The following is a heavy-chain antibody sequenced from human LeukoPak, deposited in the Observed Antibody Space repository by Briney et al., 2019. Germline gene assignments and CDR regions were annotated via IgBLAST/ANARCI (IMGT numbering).Heavy chain of an antibody. V-gene: IGHV3-21*01. CDR1: GFTFSSYS. Sequence: GGSLRLSCAVSGFTFSSYSMNWVRQAPGKGLEWVSYISSSSNYIYYADSVKGRFTISRDNSKNTLYLQMNSLRAEDTAVYYCAKERGGSYSLRREFDPWGQGTLVTVSS. CDR3: AKERGGSYSLRREFDP. CDR2: ISSSSNYI. D-gene: IGHD1-26*01. J-gene: IGHJ5*02.